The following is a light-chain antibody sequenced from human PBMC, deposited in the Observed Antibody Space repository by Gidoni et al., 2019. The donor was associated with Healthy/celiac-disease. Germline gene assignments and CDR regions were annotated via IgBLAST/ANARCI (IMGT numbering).Light chain of an antibody. CDR3: QQYNSSPCS. J-gene: IGKJ2*04. V-gene: IGKV4-1*01. CDR1: QSVLYSSNNKNY. Sequence: DIVMTQSPDSLAVSLGERATINCKSSQSVLYSSNNKNYVAWYQQKPGQPPKLLIYWAATREYGVPDRCSGSGSGKDFTLTISSLQAEDVAVYYCQQYNSSPCSFGQGTKLEIK. CDR2: WAA.